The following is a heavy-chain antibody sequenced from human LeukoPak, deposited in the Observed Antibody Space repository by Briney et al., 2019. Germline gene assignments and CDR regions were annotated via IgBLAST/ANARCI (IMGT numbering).Heavy chain of an antibody. CDR3: ARDGVRATPNYYYYYGMDV. CDR1: GFTFSSYG. J-gene: IGHJ6*02. Sequence: GGSLRLSCAASGFTFSSYGMHWVRQAPGKGLEWVAVIWYDGSNKYYADSVKGRFTISRDNSKSTLYLQMNSLRAEDTAVYYCARDGVRATPNYYYYYGMDVWGQGTTVTVSS. CDR2: IWYDGSNK. D-gene: IGHD3-3*01. V-gene: IGHV3-33*01.